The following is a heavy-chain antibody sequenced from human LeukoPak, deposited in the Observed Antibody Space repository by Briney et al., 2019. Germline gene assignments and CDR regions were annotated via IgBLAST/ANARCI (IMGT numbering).Heavy chain of an antibody. CDR2: ISWNSGSI. Sequence: GGSLRLSCAASGFTFDDYAMHWVRQAPGKGLEWVSGISWNSGSIGYADSVKGRFTISRDNAKNSLYLQMNSLRAEDTALYYCAKDKSPLLTPAGYFDLWGRGTLVTVSS. D-gene: IGHD1-14*01. CDR3: AKDKSPLLTPAGYFDL. J-gene: IGHJ2*01. V-gene: IGHV3-9*01. CDR1: GFTFDDYA.